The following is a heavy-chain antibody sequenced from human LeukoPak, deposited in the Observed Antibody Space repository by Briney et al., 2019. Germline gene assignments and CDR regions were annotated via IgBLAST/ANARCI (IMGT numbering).Heavy chain of an antibody. V-gene: IGHV4-59*11. CDR3: ARGRRDGYNPDAFDI. CDR2: IYYTGST. Sequence: SETLSLTCTVSGGSISSHYWSWIRRPPGKGLEWIGYIYYTGSTKYIPSLKGRVAMSVDTSRNQFSLKLSSVTAADTAVYYCARGRRDGYNPDAFDIWGQGTVVSVSS. J-gene: IGHJ3*02. CDR1: GGSISSHY. D-gene: IGHD5-24*01.